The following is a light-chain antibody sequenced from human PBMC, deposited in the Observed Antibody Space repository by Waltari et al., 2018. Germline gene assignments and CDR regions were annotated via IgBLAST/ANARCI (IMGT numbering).Light chain of an antibody. CDR2: DVA. J-gene: IGLJ3*02. CDR3: FSYRSSSTWV. Sequence: QSALTQPASVSESPGQSITISCSGPSSDVGGYNYFCWYQQHPGKAPKLIIYDVAKRPSGVSNRFSGSKSGNTASLTISGLQAEDEADYYCFSYRSSSTWVFGGGTKLTVL. V-gene: IGLV2-14*01. CDR1: SSDVGGYNY.